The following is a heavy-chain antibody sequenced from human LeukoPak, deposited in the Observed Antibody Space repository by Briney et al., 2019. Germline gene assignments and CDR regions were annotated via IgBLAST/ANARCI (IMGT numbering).Heavy chain of an antibody. CDR2: ISGSGGST. J-gene: IGHJ4*02. D-gene: IGHD6-19*01. CDR3: ARGSGWTDY. CDR1: GFTFSSYG. V-gene: IGHV3-23*01. Sequence: PGGSLRLSCAASGFTFSSYGVSWVRQAPGKGLEWVSAISGSGGSTYYADSVKGRFTISRDNSKNTLYLQMNSLRAEDTAVYYCARGSGWTDYWGQGTLVTVSS.